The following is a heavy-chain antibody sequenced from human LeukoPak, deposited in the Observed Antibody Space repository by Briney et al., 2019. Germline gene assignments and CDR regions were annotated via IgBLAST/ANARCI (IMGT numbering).Heavy chain of an antibody. CDR1: GYTFTSYD. CDR3: ARVFVPVLLWFGEFQSWFDP. J-gene: IGHJ5*02. D-gene: IGHD3-10*01. V-gene: IGHV1-8*03. CDR2: MNPNSGNT. Sequence: ASVKVSCKASGYTFTSYDINWVRQATGQGLEWMGWMNPNSGNTGYAQKFQGRVTITRNTSISTAYMELRSLRSDDTAVYYCARVFVPVLLWFGEFQSWFDPWGQGTLVTVSS.